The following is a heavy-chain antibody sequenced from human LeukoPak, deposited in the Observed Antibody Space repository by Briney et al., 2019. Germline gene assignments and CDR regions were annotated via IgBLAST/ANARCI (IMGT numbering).Heavy chain of an antibody. CDR2: INSDGSAT. Sequence: PGGSLSLSCAASGFTFSSYWMSWVRQAPGKGLMWVSQINSDGSATSCADPVKGRCTISRDNAKNMLYLEMNSLRVEDTAVYFCTRDHGLDVWGQGTTVTVSS. V-gene: IGHV3-74*01. CDR1: GFTFSSYW. CDR3: TRDHGLDV. J-gene: IGHJ6*02.